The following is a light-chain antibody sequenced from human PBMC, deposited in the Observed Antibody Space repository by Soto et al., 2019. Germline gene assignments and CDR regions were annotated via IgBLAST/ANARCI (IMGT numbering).Light chain of an antibody. CDR1: TSNIGSNA. V-gene: IGLV1-44*01. CDR2: TSN. Sequence: QPVLTQPPSASGTPGQRVTISCSGSTSNIGSNAVTWYQQLPGTAPKLLIHTSNQRPSGVPDRFSGSKSGTSASLAISGLQSEDEADYYCASWDDSLNGPVVFGGGTKLTVL. CDR3: ASWDDSLNGPVV. J-gene: IGLJ2*01.